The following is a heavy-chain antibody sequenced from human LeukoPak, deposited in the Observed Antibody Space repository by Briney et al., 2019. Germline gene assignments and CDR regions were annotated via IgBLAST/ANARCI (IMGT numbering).Heavy chain of an antibody. CDR3: AREGSSSWTDYFDY. CDR2: ISSSSSYI. CDR1: GFTLSSYS. J-gene: IGHJ4*02. D-gene: IGHD6-13*01. V-gene: IGHV3-21*01. Sequence: GGSLRLSCAASGFTLSSYSMNWVRQAPGKGLEWVSSISSSSSYIYYADSVKGRFTISRDNAKNSLYLQMNSLRAEDTAVYYCAREGSSSWTDYFDYWGQGTLVTVSS.